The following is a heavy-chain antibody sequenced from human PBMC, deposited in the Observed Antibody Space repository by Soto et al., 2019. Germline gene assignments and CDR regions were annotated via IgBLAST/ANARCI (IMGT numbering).Heavy chain of an antibody. CDR1: GFSFSDYT. Sequence: GGSLRLSCTASGFSFSDYTMKWVRQAPGKGLEWVSSISRESSYIYYVDSVKGRFTISRDNAKNSVTLHMAGLRVDDTGLYFCEVGADDLNSPYGMDVWGRGTTVIVSS. CDR2: ISRESSYI. V-gene: IGHV3-21*01. D-gene: IGHD3-3*01. J-gene: IGHJ6*02. CDR3: EVGADDLNSPYGMDV.